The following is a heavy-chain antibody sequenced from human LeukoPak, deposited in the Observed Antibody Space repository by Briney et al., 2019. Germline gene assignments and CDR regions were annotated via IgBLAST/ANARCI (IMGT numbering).Heavy chain of an antibody. CDR3: ARLKWGTTSWFDP. V-gene: IGHV4-59*08. D-gene: IGHD1-1*01. Sequence: SETLSLTCTVTDGSINNYYWNWLRRPPGKGLEWTGYIYDNGSTNYNASLKSRVTMSVDTSKNQFSLKLSSVTAADTAVYYCARLKWGTTSWFDPWGQGTLVTVAS. CDR2: IYDNGST. J-gene: IGHJ5*01. CDR1: DGSINNYY.